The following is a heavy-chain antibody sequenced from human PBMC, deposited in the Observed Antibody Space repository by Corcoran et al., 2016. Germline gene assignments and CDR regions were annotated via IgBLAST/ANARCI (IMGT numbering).Heavy chain of an antibody. D-gene: IGHD2-8*01. CDR1: GFTFSSYG. CDR2: ISYDGSNK. Sequence: QVQLVESGGGVVQPGRSLRLSCAASGFTFSSYGMHWVRQAPGKGLEWVAVISYDGSNKYYADSVKGRFTISRDNSKNMLYLQMNSLRAEDTAVYYCAKMLLGYWGQGTLVTVSS. V-gene: IGHV3-30*18. J-gene: IGHJ4*02. CDR3: AKMLLGY.